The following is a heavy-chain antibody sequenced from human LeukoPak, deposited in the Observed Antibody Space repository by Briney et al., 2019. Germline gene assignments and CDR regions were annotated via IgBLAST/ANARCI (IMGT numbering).Heavy chain of an antibody. Sequence: ASVKVSCKASGGTFSSYAISWVRQAPGQGLEWTGGIIPIFGTANYAQKFQGRVTITADESTSTAYMELSSLRSEDTAVYYCARVTMIVPSYFDYWGQGTLVTVSS. D-gene: IGHD3-22*01. CDR2: IIPIFGTA. J-gene: IGHJ4*02. V-gene: IGHV1-69*13. CDR3: ARVTMIVPSYFDY. CDR1: GGTFSSYA.